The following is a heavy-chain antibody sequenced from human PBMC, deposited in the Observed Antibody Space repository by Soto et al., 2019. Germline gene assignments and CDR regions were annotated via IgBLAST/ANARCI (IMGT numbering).Heavy chain of an antibody. CDR3: ARLVYDTSLNYMYFDF. J-gene: IGHJ4*02. V-gene: IGHV4-4*02. D-gene: IGHD2-8*01. CDR1: GVSISSGNL. Sequence: SETLSLTCAVSGVSISSGNLWTCVRQTPQRGLEYIGEIFHDGTANYYPSFERRVAISVDTSKNQFSLKLTYVTAADTAIYFCARLVYDTSLNYMYFDFWGQGALVTVYS. CDR2: IFHDGTA.